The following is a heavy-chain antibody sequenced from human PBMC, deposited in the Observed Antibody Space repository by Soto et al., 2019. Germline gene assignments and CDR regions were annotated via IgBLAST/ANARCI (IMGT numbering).Heavy chain of an antibody. Sequence: EASVKVSCKASGGTFSSHAISWVRQAPGQGLEWMGGIIPIFGTANYAQKFQGRVTITADKSTSTAYMELSSLRSEDTAVYYCARNYYDSSGYWLYGMDVWGQGTTVTVSS. CDR1: GGTFSSHA. V-gene: IGHV1-69*06. CDR2: IIPIFGTA. J-gene: IGHJ6*02. CDR3: ARNYYDSSGYWLYGMDV. D-gene: IGHD3-22*01.